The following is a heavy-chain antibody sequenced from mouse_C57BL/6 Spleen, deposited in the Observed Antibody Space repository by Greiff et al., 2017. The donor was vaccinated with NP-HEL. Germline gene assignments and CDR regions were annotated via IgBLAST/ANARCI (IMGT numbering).Heavy chain of an antibody. J-gene: IGHJ2*01. V-gene: IGHV1-52*01. CDR1: GYTFTSYW. CDR3: ARSSDPLDY. Sequence: VQLQQPGAELVRPGSSVKLSCKASGYTFTSYWMHWVKQRPIQGLEWIGNVDPSDSETHYNQKFKDKATLTVDKSSSTAYMQLSSLTSEDSAVYYCARSSDPLDYWGQGTTLTVSS. CDR2: VDPSDSET.